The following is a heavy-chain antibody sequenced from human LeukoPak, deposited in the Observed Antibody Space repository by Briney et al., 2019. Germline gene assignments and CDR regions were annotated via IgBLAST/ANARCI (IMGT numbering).Heavy chain of an antibody. Sequence: SETLSLTCNVSGGSISNYYWSWIRQPPGKGLEWIGYIYYSGSTNYNPSLKSRVTISVDTSKNQFSLKLSSVTAADTAVYYCARGTRFLEWLLRTQYYFDYWGQGTLVTVSS. CDR1: GGSISNYY. D-gene: IGHD3-3*01. CDR2: IYYSGST. CDR3: ARGTRFLEWLLRTQYYFDY. V-gene: IGHV4-59*01. J-gene: IGHJ4*02.